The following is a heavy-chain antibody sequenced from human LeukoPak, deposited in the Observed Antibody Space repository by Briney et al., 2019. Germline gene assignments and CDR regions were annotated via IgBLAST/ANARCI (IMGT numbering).Heavy chain of an antibody. CDR2: INIDGSDT. CDR1: GFTFSDYW. Sequence: GGSLRLSCAASGFTFSDYWMHWVRQAPGKGLVWVSRINIDGSDTSYADSVKGRITIARDNAKSTLYLQMDSLRVEDTAVYFCARDRSHTNGGFDYWGQGTLVTVSS. CDR3: ARDRSHTNGGFDY. J-gene: IGHJ4*02. V-gene: IGHV3-74*01. D-gene: IGHD7-27*01.